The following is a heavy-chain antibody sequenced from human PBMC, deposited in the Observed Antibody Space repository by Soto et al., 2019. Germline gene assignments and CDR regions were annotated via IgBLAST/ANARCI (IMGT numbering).Heavy chain of an antibody. Sequence: QVQLVESGGGVVQPGRSLRLSCAASGFTFSSYGMHWVRQAPGKGLEWVAVIWYDGSNKYYADSVKGRFTISRDNSKNTLYLQMNGLRAEDTAVYYCARDSPAAFYYYYYMDVWGKGTTVTVSS. CDR3: ARDSPAAFYYYYYMDV. CDR1: GFTFSSYG. CDR2: IWYDGSNK. D-gene: IGHD6-13*01. V-gene: IGHV3-33*01. J-gene: IGHJ6*03.